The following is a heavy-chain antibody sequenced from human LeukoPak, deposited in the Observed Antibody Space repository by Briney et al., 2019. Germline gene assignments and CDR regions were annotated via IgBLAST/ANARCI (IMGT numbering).Heavy chain of an antibody. J-gene: IGHJ1*01. CDR2: ISSSGSTI. V-gene: IGHV3-48*04. CDR1: GFTFSSYA. CDR3: AKDQGYYGSGSYKEYFQH. D-gene: IGHD3-10*01. Sequence: GGSLRLSCAASGFTFSSYAMSWVRQAPGKGLEWVSYISSSGSTIYYADSVKGRFTISRDNAKNSLYLQMNSLRAEDTAVYYCAKDQGYYGSGSYKEYFQHWGQGTLVTVSS.